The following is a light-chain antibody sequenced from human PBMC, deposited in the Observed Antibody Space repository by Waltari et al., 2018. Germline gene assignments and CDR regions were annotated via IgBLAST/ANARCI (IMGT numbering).Light chain of an antibody. CDR2: DAS. CDR3: QQRSNWPRGYT. J-gene: IGKJ2*01. CDR1: QNISSY. V-gene: IGKV3-11*01. Sequence: EIVLTQSPATLSSSPGERAPLSCRASQNISSYLAWYQQKPGQAPRLLIYDASNRATGIPARFSGSGSGTDFTLTISSLEPEDFAVYYCQQRSNWPRGYTFGQGTKLEI.